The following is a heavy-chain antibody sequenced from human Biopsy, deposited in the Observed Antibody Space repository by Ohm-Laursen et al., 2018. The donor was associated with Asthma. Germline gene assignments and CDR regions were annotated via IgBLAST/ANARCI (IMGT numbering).Heavy chain of an antibody. CDR1: GYTFNSAG. J-gene: IGHJ6*02. V-gene: IGHV1-18*01. CDR3: ARAVDYSHYYGIDV. CDR2: ISVYSGNT. D-gene: IGHD3-10*01. Sequence: GASVKVSCKTSGYTFNSAGITWVRQAPGQGLEWMGWISVYSGNTKVAQKLQGRVTMITDTSTSTAYMELRSLRSDDTAVYFCARAVDYSHYYGIDVWGQGTTVTVS.